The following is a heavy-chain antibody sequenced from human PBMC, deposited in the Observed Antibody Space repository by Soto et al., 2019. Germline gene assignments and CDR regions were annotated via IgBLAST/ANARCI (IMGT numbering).Heavy chain of an antibody. J-gene: IGHJ4*02. V-gene: IGHV1-69*02. Sequence: ASVKVSCKASGGTFRNYPINWVRQAPGQGLEWMGSIFPLTDIPDYAQNFQARLTISADKSTSTAYMELSSLTSDDTAMYFCVRIPLGLLSYFESWGQGTLVTVSS. D-gene: IGHD2-21*01. CDR1: GGTFRNYP. CDR3: VRIPLGLLSYFES. CDR2: IFPLTDIP.